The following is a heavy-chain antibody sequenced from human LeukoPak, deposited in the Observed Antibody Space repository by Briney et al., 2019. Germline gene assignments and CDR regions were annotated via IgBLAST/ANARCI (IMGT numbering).Heavy chain of an antibody. CDR3: AKDSNYDSSGYYDY. CDR1: GFTFDDYA. CDR2: ISWNSGSI. J-gene: IGHJ4*02. V-gene: IGHV3-9*03. D-gene: IGHD3-22*01. Sequence: TGGSLRLSCAASGFTFDDYAMHWVRQAPGKGLEWVSGISWNSGSIGYADSVKGRFTISRDNAKNSLYLQMNSLRAEDMALYYCAKDSNYDSSGYYDYWGQGTLVTVSS.